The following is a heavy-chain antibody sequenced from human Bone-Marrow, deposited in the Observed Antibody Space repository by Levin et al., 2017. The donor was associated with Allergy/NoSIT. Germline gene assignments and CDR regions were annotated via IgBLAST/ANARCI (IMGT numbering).Heavy chain of an antibody. D-gene: IGHD2-21*02. CDR3: ARIPCGGDCYDYYYYGMDV. CDR1: GGSISSSNW. Sequence: PSQTLSLTCAVSGGSISSSNWWSWVRQPPGKGLEWIGEIYHSGSTNYNPSLKSRVTISVDKSKNQFSLKLSSVTAADTAVYYCARIPCGGDCYDYYYYGMDVWGQGTTVTVSS. V-gene: IGHV4-4*02. CDR2: IYHSGST. J-gene: IGHJ6*02.